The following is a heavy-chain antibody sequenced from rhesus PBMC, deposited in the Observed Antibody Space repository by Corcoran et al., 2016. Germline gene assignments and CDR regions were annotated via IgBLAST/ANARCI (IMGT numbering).Heavy chain of an antibody. Sequence: QVQLQESGPGLVKPSETLSLTCAVSGGPIRCGYYWGWIRRTPGKGLGGIGKNSGNSASTYCNPSVNSRVTIATDTSKNQFSLKLSSVTAADTAVYYGARDLGGYGDVWGRGVLVTVSS. V-gene: IGHV4S7*01. CDR1: GGPIRCGYY. CDR2: NSGNSAST. D-gene: IGHD5-12*01. J-gene: IGHJ5-2*02. CDR3: ARDLGGYGDV.